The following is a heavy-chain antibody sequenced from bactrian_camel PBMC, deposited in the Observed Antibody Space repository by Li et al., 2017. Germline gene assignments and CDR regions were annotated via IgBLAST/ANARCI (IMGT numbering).Heavy chain of an antibody. CDR2: IYTGGSST. J-gene: IGHJ6*01. V-gene: IGHV3S40*01. CDR1: DYTYSSYC. Sequence: VQLVESGGGSVQAGGSLRLSCAASDYTYSSYCMAWFRQAPGKEREGVAFIYTGGSSTYYADSVKGRFTLSEDNAKNTVYLQMNNLAPEDTAIYYCAASTREAVWGLASTAFDYWGQGTQVTVS. CDR3: AASTREAVWGLASTAFDY. D-gene: IGHD3*01.